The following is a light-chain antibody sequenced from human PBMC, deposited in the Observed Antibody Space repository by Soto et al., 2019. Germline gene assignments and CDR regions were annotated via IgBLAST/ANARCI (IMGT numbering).Light chain of an antibody. Sequence: EIVLTQSPGTLSLSPGKRATLSCRASQSVYRNYLAWYQHKPGQAPWLLIYGASTRASGIPGRFSGSGSGTDFSLIISRVEPEDFAVYYCQQYGSSLYTFGQGTRLEIK. CDR3: QQYGSSLYT. J-gene: IGKJ2*01. V-gene: IGKV3-20*01. CDR1: QSVYRNY. CDR2: GAS.